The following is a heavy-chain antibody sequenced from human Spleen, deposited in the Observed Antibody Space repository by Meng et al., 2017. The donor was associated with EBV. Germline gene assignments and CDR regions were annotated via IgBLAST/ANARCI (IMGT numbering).Heavy chain of an antibody. CDR3: ARGGRGSPFDY. V-gene: IGHV4-30-4*01. J-gene: IGHJ4*02. CDR1: GGAISSGGYY. Sequence: QVQLQESGPGRVTPSQTLSLTCAVSGGAISSGGYYWSWIRQPPGKGLEWIGYIYYSGSTYYNPSLKSRVTISVDTSKNQFSLKLSSVTAADTAVYYCARGGRGSPFDYWGQGTLVTVSS. D-gene: IGHD2-15*01. CDR2: IYYSGST.